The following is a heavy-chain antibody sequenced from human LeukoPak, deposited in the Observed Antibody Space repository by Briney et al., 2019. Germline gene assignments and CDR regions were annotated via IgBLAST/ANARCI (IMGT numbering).Heavy chain of an antibody. Sequence: PGGSLRLSCAASGFTFSSYGMHWVRQAPGKGLEWVAVISYDGSNKYYADSVKGRFTISRDNSKNTLYLQMNSLRAEDTAVYYCAKCGPKDYDFWSGYWPYYYYYGMDVWGQGTTVTVSS. CDR1: GFTFSSYG. D-gene: IGHD3-3*01. CDR2: ISYDGSNK. J-gene: IGHJ6*02. V-gene: IGHV3-30*18. CDR3: AKCGPKDYDFWSGYWPYYYYYGMDV.